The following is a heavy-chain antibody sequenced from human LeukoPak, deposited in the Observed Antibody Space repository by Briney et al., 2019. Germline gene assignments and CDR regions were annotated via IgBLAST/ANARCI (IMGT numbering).Heavy chain of an antibody. V-gene: IGHV4-61*08. CDR2: IYYSGST. CDR1: GDSITSGGYY. J-gene: IGHJ4*02. CDR3: ARDSDY. Sequence: SETLSLTCTVSGDSITSGGYYWGWLRQPPGKGLEGVGYIYYSGSTNYNPSLNRRVTITVNTYKNQYSLKQSSGTAATTAVYSGARDSDYWGQGTPVTVSS.